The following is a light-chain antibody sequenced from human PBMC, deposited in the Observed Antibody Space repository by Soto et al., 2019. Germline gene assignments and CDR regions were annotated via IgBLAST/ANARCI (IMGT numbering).Light chain of an antibody. Sequence: QSALTQPASVSGSPGQSITLSCTGTSSDVGGYNDVSWYQQHPGKAPTLTMYEVSNRPSGVSNRFSGSKSGNTASRTIYGVQDEDEADYYCSSSTSSSTLVFGGGTKLTVL. CDR2: EVS. CDR1: SSDVGGYND. J-gene: IGLJ3*02. V-gene: IGLV2-14*01. CDR3: SSSTSSSTLV.